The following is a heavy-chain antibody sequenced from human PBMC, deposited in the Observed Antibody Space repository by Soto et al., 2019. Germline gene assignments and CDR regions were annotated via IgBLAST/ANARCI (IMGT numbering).Heavy chain of an antibody. V-gene: IGHV3-30*03. CDR1: GFTFSSYG. Sequence: PGESLKISCAASGFTFSSYGMHWVRQAPGKGLEWVAVISYDGSNKYYADSVKGRFTISRDNSKNTLYLQMNSLRAEDTAVYYCARDMYSSDYFVKWFEPWGQGTLVTVSS. J-gene: IGHJ5*02. CDR3: ARDMYSSDYFVKWFEP. CDR2: ISYDGSNK. D-gene: IGHD6-19*01.